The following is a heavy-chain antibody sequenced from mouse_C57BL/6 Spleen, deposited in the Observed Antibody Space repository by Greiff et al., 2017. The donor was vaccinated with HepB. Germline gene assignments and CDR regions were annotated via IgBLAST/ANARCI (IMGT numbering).Heavy chain of an antibody. D-gene: IGHD1-1*01. V-gene: IGHV1-82*01. CDR1: GYAFSSSW. CDR2: IYPGDGDT. J-gene: IGHJ2*01. Sequence: VKLQESGPELVKPGASVKISCKASGYAFSSSWMNWVKQRPGKGLEWIGRIYPGDGDTNYNGKFKGKATLTADKSSSTAYMQLSSLTSEDSAVYFCARSSRRGVATDYWGQGTTLTVSS. CDR3: ARSSRRGVATDY.